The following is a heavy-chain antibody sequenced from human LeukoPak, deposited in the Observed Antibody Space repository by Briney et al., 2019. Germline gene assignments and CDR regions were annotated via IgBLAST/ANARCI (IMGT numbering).Heavy chain of an antibody. CDR1: RYTFTTYA. CDR3: AKTPYRSYFDY. Sequence: ASVKVSCKVSRYTFTTYAINWVRQAPGQGLEWMGWINTNTGDPTYAQDFTGRFVFSLDTSVSTAYLEISSLGAEDTAVYYCAKTPYRSYFDYWGQGTLVTVSS. V-gene: IGHV7-4-1*02. D-gene: IGHD4-11*01. J-gene: IGHJ4*02. CDR2: INTNTGDP.